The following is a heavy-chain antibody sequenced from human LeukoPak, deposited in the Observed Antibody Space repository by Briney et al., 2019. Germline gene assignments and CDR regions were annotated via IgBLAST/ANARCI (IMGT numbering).Heavy chain of an antibody. CDR3: AKFSETVGATTD. Sequence: GGSLRLSCAASGFTFDDYAMHWVRQAPGKGLEWVSGISWNSGSIGYADSVKGRFTISRDDAKNSLYLQMNSLRAEDMALYYCAKFSETVGATTDWGQGTLVTVSS. V-gene: IGHV3-9*03. J-gene: IGHJ4*02. CDR2: ISWNSGSI. CDR1: GFTFDDYA. D-gene: IGHD1-26*01.